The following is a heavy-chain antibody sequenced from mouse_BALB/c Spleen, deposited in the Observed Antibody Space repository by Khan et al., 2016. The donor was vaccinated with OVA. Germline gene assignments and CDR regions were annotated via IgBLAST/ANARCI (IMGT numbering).Heavy chain of an antibody. D-gene: IGHD4-1*01. CDR3: ARLGPGFTY. Sequence: EVQLQESGPDLVKPSQSLSLTCTVTGYSITSDYAWNWIRQFPGNKLEWMGYLSYSGSTSYNPSLQSRISITRDTSKNQVFLQLNSVATEDTATYDCARLGPGFTYWGQGTLVTVSA. J-gene: IGHJ3*01. CDR2: LSYSGST. V-gene: IGHV3-2*02. CDR1: GYSITSDYA.